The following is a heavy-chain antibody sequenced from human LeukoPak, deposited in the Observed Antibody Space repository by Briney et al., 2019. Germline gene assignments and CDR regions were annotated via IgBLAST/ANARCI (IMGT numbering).Heavy chain of an antibody. Sequence: GESLKISCEGSGYSFTSYWIGWVRQMPGKGLEWMGIIYPGDSDTRYSPSFQGQVTISADKSISTAYLQWSSLKASDTAMYYCARSALGPASDYYYMDVWGKGTTVTVSS. CDR3: ARSALGPASDYYYMDV. J-gene: IGHJ6*03. D-gene: IGHD1-14*01. V-gene: IGHV5-51*01. CDR2: IYPGDSDT. CDR1: GYSFTSYW.